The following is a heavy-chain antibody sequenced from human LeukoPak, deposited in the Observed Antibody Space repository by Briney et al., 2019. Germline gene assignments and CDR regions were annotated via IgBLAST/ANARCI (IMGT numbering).Heavy chain of an antibody. CDR1: GGTFCINT. CDR2: IITMSETP. CDR3: AREGRYDFTTS. Sequence: SVKVSCKASGGTFCINTITWGRQAPRQGLEWMGEIITMSETPKCTQKFQRRVTIATDESTNTAYMELSSLRSEDTAVYYCAREGRYDFTTSWGQGTLVTVSS. J-gene: IGHJ5*02. D-gene: IGHD3-3*01. V-gene: IGHV1-69*05.